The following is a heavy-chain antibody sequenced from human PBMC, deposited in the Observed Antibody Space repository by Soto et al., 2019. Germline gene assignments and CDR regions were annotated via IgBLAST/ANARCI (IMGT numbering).Heavy chain of an antibody. V-gene: IGHV3-23*01. CDR1: GFTFSSSP. Sequence: PGGSLRLSCAASGFTFSSSPIIWVRQVPGNGLEWISAIRNGCGSMYDAPAVKGRVTVARCKSKNTSSLLMKNLRAEYTAIYYCVRDHYTMSAFLSAFSSDWGQGAQVTVSS. CDR3: VRDHYTMSAFLSAFSSD. J-gene: IGHJ4*02. CDR2: IRNGCGSM. D-gene: IGHD3-3*01.